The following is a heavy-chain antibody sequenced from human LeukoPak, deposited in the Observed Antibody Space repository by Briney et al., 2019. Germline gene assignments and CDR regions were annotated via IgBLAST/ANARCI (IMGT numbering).Heavy chain of an antibody. V-gene: IGHV3-33*01. J-gene: IGHJ3*02. CDR2: IWSDGSEK. CDR1: GXTFXXXG. CDR3: VRASGPFDI. Sequence: AXGXTFXXXGIHWXXXXPGXXXXWVAVIWSDGSEKYYADSVKGRLTISRDNSKSTLYLQMNSLRVEDTAVYYCVRASGPFDIWGQGTMVTVSS. D-gene: IGHD6-25*01.